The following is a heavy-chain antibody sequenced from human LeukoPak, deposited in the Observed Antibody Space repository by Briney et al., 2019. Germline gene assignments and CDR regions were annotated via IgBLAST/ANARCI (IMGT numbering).Heavy chain of an antibody. CDR2: INPSGGST. Sequence: ASVKVSCKASGYTFTSYYMHWVRQAPGQGLEWMGIINPSGGSTSYAQKFQGRVTMTRDTSTSTVYMELSSLRSEDTAVYYCARGRYYYDSSGYHYYYYMDVWGKGTTVTISS. V-gene: IGHV1-46*01. J-gene: IGHJ6*03. D-gene: IGHD3-22*01. CDR3: ARGRYYYDSSGYHYYYYMDV. CDR1: GYTFTSYY.